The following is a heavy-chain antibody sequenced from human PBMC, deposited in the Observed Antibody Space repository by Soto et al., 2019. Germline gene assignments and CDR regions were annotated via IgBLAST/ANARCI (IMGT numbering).Heavy chain of an antibody. D-gene: IGHD2-8*02. CDR1: GGSISSNDFY. CDR3: ARDKITGLFDY. Sequence: PSETLSLTCIVSGGSISSNDFYWSWIRQHPGKGLEWIGYIYYSGNTYYNPSLKSRVTILVDTSKNQFSLKLTSVTAADTAVYYCARDKITGLFDYWGQGTLVTVS. V-gene: IGHV4-31*03. CDR2: IYYSGNT. J-gene: IGHJ4*02.